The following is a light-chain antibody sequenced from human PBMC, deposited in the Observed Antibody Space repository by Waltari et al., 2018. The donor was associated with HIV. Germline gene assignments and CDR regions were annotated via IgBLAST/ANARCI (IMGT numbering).Light chain of an antibody. CDR1: SSNIGSQT. J-gene: IGLJ2*01. Sequence: QSVLTQPPSAYGTPGQRVTISCSGTSSNIGSQTVNWYQQLPGTAPKLLLYSNNQRPSGVPDRFSGSKSGTSASLAISGLQSEDEADYYCAAWDDSLNGVVFGGGTKLTVL. V-gene: IGLV1-44*01. CDR3: AAWDDSLNGVV. CDR2: SNN.